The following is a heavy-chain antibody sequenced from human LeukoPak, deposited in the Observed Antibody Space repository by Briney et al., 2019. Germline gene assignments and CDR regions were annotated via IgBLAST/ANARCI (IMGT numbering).Heavy chain of an antibody. CDR1: GFTFSSYW. J-gene: IGHJ4*02. CDR2: IKKDGSEI. V-gene: IGHV3-7*01. D-gene: IGHD5-24*01. Sequence: GGSQRLSCAASGFTFSSYWMSWVRQAPGKGLEWVANIKKDGSEIYYVDSVKGRFTISRDNAKNSLYLQMNSLRAEDTAVYYCARHDYNFEYWGQGTLVTVSS. CDR3: ARHDYNFEY.